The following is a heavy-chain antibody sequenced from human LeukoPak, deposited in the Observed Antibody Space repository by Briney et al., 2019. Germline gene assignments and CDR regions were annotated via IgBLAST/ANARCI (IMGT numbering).Heavy chain of an antibody. CDR3: ASYGSGSYYKQFDY. CDR2: IYYSGST. J-gene: IGHJ4*02. D-gene: IGHD3-10*01. Sequence: SETLSLTCTVSGGSISSDYWSWIRQPPGKGLEWIGYIYYSGSTNYNPSLKSRVTISVDTSKNQFPLKLSSVTAADTAVYYCASYGSGSYYKQFDYWGQGTLVTVSS. V-gene: IGHV4-59*08. CDR1: GGSISSDY.